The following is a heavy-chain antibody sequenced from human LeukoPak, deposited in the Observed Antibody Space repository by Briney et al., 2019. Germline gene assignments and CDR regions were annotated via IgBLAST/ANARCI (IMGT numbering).Heavy chain of an antibody. CDR3: ARRAGAYSHPYDY. CDR2: ISRGGRTV. J-gene: IGHJ4*02. D-gene: IGHD4/OR15-4a*01. CDR1: GFTFSNYE. Sequence: GGSLRLSCAASGFTFSNYEMNWVRQAPGKGLDWVAYISRGGRTVDYADSVKGRFTISRDSAKNALYLQMNSLRAEDTAVYYCARRAGAYSHPYDYWGQGTLVTVSS. V-gene: IGHV3-48*03.